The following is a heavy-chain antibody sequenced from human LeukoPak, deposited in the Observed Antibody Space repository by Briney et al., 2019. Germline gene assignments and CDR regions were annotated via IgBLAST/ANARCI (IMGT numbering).Heavy chain of an antibody. Sequence: GGALRLSCAASGFTFTSYSMKWVRPAPGKGLEWVSSISSSSSYIYYADSVKGRFTISRDNAKNSLYLQMNSLRAEDTAVYYCAREWLDAFDIWGQGTMVTVSS. CDR1: GFTFTSYS. V-gene: IGHV3-21*01. CDR2: ISSSSSYI. CDR3: AREWLDAFDI. J-gene: IGHJ3*02. D-gene: IGHD5-12*01.